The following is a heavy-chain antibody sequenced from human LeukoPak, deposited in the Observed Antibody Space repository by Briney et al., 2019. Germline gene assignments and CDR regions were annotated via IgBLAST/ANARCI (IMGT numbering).Heavy chain of an antibody. D-gene: IGHD1-7*01. CDR3: ARRETGTIFDY. CDR2: IYYSGST. Sequence: SETLSLTCTVSGGSISSSSYYWGWIRQPPGKGLEWIGSIYYSGSTYYNPSLKSRVTISVDTSKNQFSLKLSSVTAADTAVYYCARRETGTIFDYWGQGTLVTVSS. V-gene: IGHV4-39*01. CDR1: GGSISSSSYY. J-gene: IGHJ4*02.